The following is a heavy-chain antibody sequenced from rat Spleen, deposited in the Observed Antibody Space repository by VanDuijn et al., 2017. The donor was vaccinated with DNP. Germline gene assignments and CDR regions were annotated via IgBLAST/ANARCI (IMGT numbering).Heavy chain of an antibody. D-gene: IGHD1-12*02. CDR3: VRDYFDGTYYYVGYYGMDA. J-gene: IGHJ4*01. CDR2: IIYDGSRT. CDR1: GFTFSDYN. V-gene: IGHV5S10*01. Sequence: EVQLVESGGGLVQPGRSLKLSCAASGFTFSDYNMAWVRQAPKKGLEWVATIIYDGSRTYYRDSMKDRFTISRENAKSTLYLQMDSLRSEDTATYYCVRDYFDGTYYYVGYYGMDAWGQGTSVTVSS.